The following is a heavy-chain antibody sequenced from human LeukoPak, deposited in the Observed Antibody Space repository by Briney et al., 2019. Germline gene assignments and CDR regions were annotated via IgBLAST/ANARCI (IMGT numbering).Heavy chain of an antibody. CDR1: GGSFSGYY. D-gene: IGHD5-24*01. CDR2: INQSGST. CDR3: ARAGEMRYMDA. Sequence: SETLSLTCAVYGGSFSGYYWSWIRQPPGKGLEWIGEINQSGSTNYNPSLKSRVTISVDTSKNHFSLKLSSVTAADTAVYYCARAGEMRYMDAWGKGTAVAVSS. V-gene: IGHV4-34*01. J-gene: IGHJ6*03.